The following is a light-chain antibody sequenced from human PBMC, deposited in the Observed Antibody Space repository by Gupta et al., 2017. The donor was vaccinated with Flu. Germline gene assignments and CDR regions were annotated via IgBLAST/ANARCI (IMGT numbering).Light chain of an antibody. CDR1: SDLATYIC. CDR2: DVS. J-gene: IGLJ2*01. CDR3: SSYTTSSTL. Sequence: PGQSITISCAGSDLATYICVSWYQHHPGKAPKLMIYDVSNRPSGVSHRFSGSKSGNTASLTISGLQADDEADYYCSSYTTSSTLFGGGTKLTVL. V-gene: IGLV2-14*03.